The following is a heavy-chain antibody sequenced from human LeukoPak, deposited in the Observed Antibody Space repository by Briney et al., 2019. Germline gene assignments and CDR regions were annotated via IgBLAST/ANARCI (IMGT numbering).Heavy chain of an antibody. Sequence: SETLSLTCTVSGGSISSYYWSWIRQPPGKGLEWIGYIYYSGSTIYNPSLKSRVTISVDTSKNQFSLKLSSVTAADTAVYYCARDDSSGYPDYWGQGTLVTVSS. CDR2: IYYSGST. CDR1: GGSISSYY. CDR3: ARDDSSGYPDY. J-gene: IGHJ4*02. D-gene: IGHD3-22*01. V-gene: IGHV4-59*01.